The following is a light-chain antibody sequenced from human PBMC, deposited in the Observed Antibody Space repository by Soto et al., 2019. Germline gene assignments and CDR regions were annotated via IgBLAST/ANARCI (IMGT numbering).Light chain of an antibody. CDR1: QSVSSTY. CDR2: GAS. CDR3: QHYGSLVLT. V-gene: IGKV3-20*01. Sequence: EIVLTQSPGTLSLSPGERATLSCRASQSVSSTYLAWYQQKPGQAPRLLIYGASSRATGIPDRFSGSGSWTDFTLNISRLEPEDFAVYYCQHYGSLVLTFGGGTKVEIK. J-gene: IGKJ4*01.